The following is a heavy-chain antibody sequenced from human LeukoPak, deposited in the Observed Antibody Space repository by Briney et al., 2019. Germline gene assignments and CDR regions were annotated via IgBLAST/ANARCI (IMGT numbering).Heavy chain of an antibody. CDR3: ARVGDTSGYFYFLDY. Sequence: PSETLSLTCTVSGGSISSYYWSWIRQPPGKGLEWIRYIYYSGSTNYNPSLKSRVTISVDTSKSQFSLKLSSMSAADTAVYYCARVGDTSGYFYFLDYWGQGTLVTVSS. CDR1: GGSISSYY. CDR2: IYYSGST. J-gene: IGHJ4*02. D-gene: IGHD3-22*01. V-gene: IGHV4-59*01.